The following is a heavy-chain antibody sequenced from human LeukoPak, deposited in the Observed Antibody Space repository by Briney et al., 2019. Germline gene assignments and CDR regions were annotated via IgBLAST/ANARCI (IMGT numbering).Heavy chain of an antibody. J-gene: IGHJ4*02. V-gene: IGHV4-59*08. CDR3: ARVSDYVWGPDY. D-gene: IGHD3-16*01. CDR2: IYYSGST. Sequence: SETLSLTCTVSGGSISTYYWSWIRQPPGKGLEWIGYIYYSGSTNYNPSLKSRVTISVDTSKNQFSLKLSSVTAADTAVYYCARVSDYVWGPDYWGQGTLVTVSS. CDR1: GGSISTYY.